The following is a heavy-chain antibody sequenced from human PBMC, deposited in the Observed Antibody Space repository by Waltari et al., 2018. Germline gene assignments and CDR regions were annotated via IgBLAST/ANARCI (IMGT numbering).Heavy chain of an antibody. CDR3: ARDSYCGGDCFTNWFDP. J-gene: IGHJ5*02. Sequence: QVQLVQSGAEVKKPGSSVKVSCKASGGTFSSYAISWVRQAPGPGLEWMGGIIPIFGTANYAQKFQGRVTITADESTSTAYMELSSLRSEDTAVYYCARDSYCGGDCFTNWFDPWGQGTLVTVSS. D-gene: IGHD2-21*01. CDR1: GGTFSSYA. CDR2: IIPIFGTA. V-gene: IGHV1-69*01.